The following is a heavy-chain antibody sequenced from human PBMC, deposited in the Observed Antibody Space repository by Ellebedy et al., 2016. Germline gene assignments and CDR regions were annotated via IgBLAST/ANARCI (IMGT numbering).Heavy chain of an antibody. V-gene: IGHV4-59*08. CDR2: IYYSGST. Sequence: GSLRLSXTVSGGSISSYYWSWIRQPPGKGLEWIGYIYYSGSTNYNPSLKSRVTISVDTSKNQFSLKLSSVTAADTAVYYCARLSQWELLRVGDAFDIWGQGTMVTVSS. D-gene: IGHD1-26*01. J-gene: IGHJ3*02. CDR3: ARLSQWELLRVGDAFDI. CDR1: GGSISSYY.